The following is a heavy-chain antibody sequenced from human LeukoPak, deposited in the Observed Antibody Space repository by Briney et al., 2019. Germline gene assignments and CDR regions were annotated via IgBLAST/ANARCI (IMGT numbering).Heavy chain of an antibody. CDR2: IYYSGST. CDR1: GGSISSYY. Sequence: SETLSLTCTVSGGSISSYYWSWIRQPPGKGLEWIGYIYYSGSTYYNPSLKSRVTISVDTSKNQFSLKLSSVTAADTALYYCARDGPRDSFDYWGQGTLVTVSS. V-gene: IGHV4-59*12. CDR3: ARDGPRDSFDY. J-gene: IGHJ4*02.